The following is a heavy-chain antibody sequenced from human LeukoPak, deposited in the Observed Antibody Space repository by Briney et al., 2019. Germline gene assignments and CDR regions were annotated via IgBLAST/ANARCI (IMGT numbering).Heavy chain of an antibody. CDR3: ARGLDRWYSSSWSSYYFDY. Sequence: SETLSLTCAVYGGSFSGYYWSRIRQPPGKGLEWIGEINHSGSTNYNPSLKSRVTISVDTSKNQFSLKLSSVTAADTAVYYCARGLDRWYSSSWSSYYFDYWGQGTLVTVSS. CDR2: INHSGST. D-gene: IGHD6-13*01. CDR1: GGSFSGYY. V-gene: IGHV4-34*01. J-gene: IGHJ4*02.